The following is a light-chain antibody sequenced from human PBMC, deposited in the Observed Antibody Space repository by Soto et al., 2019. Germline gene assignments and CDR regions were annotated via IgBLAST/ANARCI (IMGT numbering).Light chain of an antibody. CDR3: QSYDTSLSGYV. J-gene: IGLJ1*01. CDR2: SNN. CDR1: RSNIGAPYD. Sequence: QSVLTQPPSVSGALGQRVTISCTGSRSNIGAPYDVNWYQQLPGTAPKLLIYSNNNRPSGVPDRFSGSKSGTSASLAITGLQAEDEADYYCQSYDTSLSGYVFGTGTKLTVL. V-gene: IGLV1-40*01.